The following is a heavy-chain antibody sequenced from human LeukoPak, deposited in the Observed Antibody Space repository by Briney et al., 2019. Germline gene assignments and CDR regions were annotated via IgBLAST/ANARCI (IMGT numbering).Heavy chain of an antibody. CDR3: ARDRAHDTMYSGSYGVGDY. J-gene: IGHJ4*02. D-gene: IGHD1-26*01. CDR2: ISYDGSNK. Sequence: GGSLRLSCAASGFTFSSYAMHWVRQAPGKGLEWVAVISYDGSNKYYADSVKGRFTISRDNSKNTLYLQMNSLRAEDTAVYYCARDRAHDTMYSGSYGVGDYWGQGTLVTVSS. V-gene: IGHV3-30-3*01. CDR1: GFTFSSYA.